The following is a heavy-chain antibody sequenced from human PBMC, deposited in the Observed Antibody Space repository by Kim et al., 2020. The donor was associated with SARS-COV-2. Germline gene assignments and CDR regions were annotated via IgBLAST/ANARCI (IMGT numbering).Heavy chain of an antibody. V-gene: IGHV3-11*01. Sequence: GGSLRLSCAASGFTFSDYYMSWIRQAPGKGLEWVSYISSSGSTIYYADSVKGRFPISRDNAKNSLYLQMNSLRAEDTAVYYCARDEGVHYLAAGIDVWGQGTTVTVSS. CDR3: ARDEGVHYLAAGIDV. CDR1: GFTFSDYY. D-gene: IGHD1-26*01. CDR2: ISSSGSTI. J-gene: IGHJ6*02.